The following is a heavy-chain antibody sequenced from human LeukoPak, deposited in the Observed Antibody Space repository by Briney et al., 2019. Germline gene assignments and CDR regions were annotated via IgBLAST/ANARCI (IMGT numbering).Heavy chain of an antibody. Sequence: ASVKASCKASGSTVTGSYVNWVRQAAGLRLEGLGWINPNHGGRHYAQKFQDRLTLTRDTSITTVDMELSRLTSDDTAIFYCAVAPGDYWGQGTLVTVSS. CDR3: AVAPGDY. V-gene: IGHV1-2*02. D-gene: IGHD2-21*01. J-gene: IGHJ4*02. CDR2: INPNHGGR. CDR1: GSTVTGSY.